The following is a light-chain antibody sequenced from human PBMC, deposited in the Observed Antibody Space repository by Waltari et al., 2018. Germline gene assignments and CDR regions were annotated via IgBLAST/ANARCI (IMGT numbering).Light chain of an antibody. CDR1: QSISSW. Sequence: DIQMTQSPSTLSASVGDRVTITCRASQSISSWLAWYQQKPGQAPKLLIYMTSTLQSGVPSRFSGRGSWTEVALTISSLQPDDFATYDCQQYDSYPLTFGGGTKVEIK. J-gene: IGKJ4*01. V-gene: IGKV1-5*03. CDR3: QQYDSYPLT. CDR2: MTS.